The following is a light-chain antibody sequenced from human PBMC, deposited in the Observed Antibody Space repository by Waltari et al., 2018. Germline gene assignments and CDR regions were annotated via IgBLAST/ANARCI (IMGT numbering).Light chain of an antibody. J-gene: IGLJ1*01. CDR2: DVS. CDR1: SSDVGGYKS. Sequence: QSALTQPAPVSGSPGQSITISCTGTSSDVGGYKSISWYQQHPGKVPKLMIYDVSNRPSGVSIRFSASKSGNTASLTISGLQAEDEADYYCSSYTISSTRVFGTGTRVTVL. CDR3: SSYTISSTRV. V-gene: IGLV2-14*03.